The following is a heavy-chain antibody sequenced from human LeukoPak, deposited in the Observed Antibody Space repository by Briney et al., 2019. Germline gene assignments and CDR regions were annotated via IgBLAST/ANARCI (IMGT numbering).Heavy chain of an antibody. D-gene: IGHD3-3*01. CDR3: AKDWKYYDFWSGYESDAFDI. J-gene: IGHJ3*02. CDR1: GFTFSSYS. V-gene: IGHV3-21*01. CDR2: ISSSSSYI. Sequence: GGSLRLSCAASGFTFSSYSMNWVRQAPGKGLEWVSSISSSSSYIYYADSVKGRFTISRDNAKNPLYLQMNSLRAEDTAVYYCAKDWKYYDFWSGYESDAFDIWGQGTMVTVSS.